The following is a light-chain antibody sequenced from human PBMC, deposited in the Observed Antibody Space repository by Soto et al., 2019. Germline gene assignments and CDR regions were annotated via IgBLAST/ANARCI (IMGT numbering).Light chain of an antibody. CDR3: CSYAGTYSYV. CDR2: DVS. J-gene: IGLJ1*01. Sequence: QSVLTQPRSVSGSPGQSVTISRTGTSSDVGAYNYVSWYQQHPGKAPKFMIYDVSKRPSGVPDRFSSSKSGNTASLTISGLQAEDEADYYCCSYAGTYSYVFGTGTKV. CDR1: SSDVGAYNY. V-gene: IGLV2-11*01.